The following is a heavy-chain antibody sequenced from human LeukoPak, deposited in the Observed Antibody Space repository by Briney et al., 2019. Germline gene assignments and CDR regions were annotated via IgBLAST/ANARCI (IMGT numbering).Heavy chain of an antibody. D-gene: IGHD3-10*01. CDR2: INSDGSST. CDR3: AREEALEITMVRGVIYTYYYYYGMDV. J-gene: IGHJ6*02. Sequence: AGGSLRLSCAASGFTFSSYRMHWVRQAPGKGLVWVSRINSDGSSTSYADSVKGRFTISRDNAKNTLYLQMNSLRAEDTAVYYCAREEALEITMVRGVIYTYYYYYGMDVWGQGTTVTVSS. V-gene: IGHV3-74*01. CDR1: GFTFSSYR.